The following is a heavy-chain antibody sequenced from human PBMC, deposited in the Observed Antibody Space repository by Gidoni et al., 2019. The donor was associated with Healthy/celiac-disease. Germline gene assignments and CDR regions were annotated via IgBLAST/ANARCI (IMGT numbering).Heavy chain of an antibody. CDR2: IYYSGST. D-gene: IGHD3-10*01. CDR3: AGGSGSFPPTFDY. V-gene: IGHV4-39*01. Sequence: QLQLQESGPGLVKPSETLSLTCTVSGGSISSSSYYWGWIRQPPGKGLEWIGSIYYSGSTYYNPSLKSRVTISVDTSKNQFSLKLSSVTAADTAVYYCAGGSGSFPPTFDYWGQGTLVTVSS. J-gene: IGHJ4*02. CDR1: GGSISSSSYY.